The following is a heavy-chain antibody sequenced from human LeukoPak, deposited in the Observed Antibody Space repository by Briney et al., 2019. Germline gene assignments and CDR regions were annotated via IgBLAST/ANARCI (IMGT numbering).Heavy chain of an antibody. CDR2: ISGSGGTT. Sequence: PGGSLRLSCAASGFTFSSYAMSWVRQAPGKGLEWVSVISGSGGTTYHADSVKGRFTISRDNSKNTLYLQMNSLRAEDTAVYYCAKRTNEGLRYFDSSGQGTLVTVSS. D-gene: IGHD3-16*01. J-gene: IGHJ4*02. CDR3: AKRTNEGLRYFDS. V-gene: IGHV3-23*01. CDR1: GFTFSSYA.